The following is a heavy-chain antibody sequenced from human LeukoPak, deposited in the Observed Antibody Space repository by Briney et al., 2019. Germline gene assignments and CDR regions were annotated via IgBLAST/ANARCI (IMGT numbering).Heavy chain of an antibody. J-gene: IGHJ4*02. D-gene: IGHD1-26*01. Sequence: SETLSLTCAVYGGSFRGYYWSWIRQPPGKGLEWIGEINHSGSTNYNPSLKSRVTISVDTSKNQFSLKLSSVTAADTAVYYCARGAPEYSGGYYGRYYFDYWGQGTLVTVSS. CDR3: ARGAPEYSGGYYGRYYFDY. CDR2: INHSGST. CDR1: GGSFRGYY. V-gene: IGHV4-34*01.